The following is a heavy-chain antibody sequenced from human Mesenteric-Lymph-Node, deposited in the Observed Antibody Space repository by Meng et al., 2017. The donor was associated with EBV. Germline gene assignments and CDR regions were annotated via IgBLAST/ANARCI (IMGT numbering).Heavy chain of an antibody. V-gene: IGHV4-4*02. CDR3: ARVGYNYVYYFDF. J-gene: IGHJ4*02. Sequence: QLRARVSCLERVKPSGTLSLTCSVSVDSICSSNWWNWVRQPPGKGLEWIGEVYHTGSANYNPSLKSRVIIAVDKSNNQFSLRLSSVTAADTAVYYCARVGYNYVYYFDFWGQGTLVTVSS. D-gene: IGHD5-24*01. CDR2: VYHTGSA. CDR1: VDSICSSNW.